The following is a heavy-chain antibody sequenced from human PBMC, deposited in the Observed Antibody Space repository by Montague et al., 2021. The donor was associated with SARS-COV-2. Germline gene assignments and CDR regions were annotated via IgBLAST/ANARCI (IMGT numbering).Heavy chain of an antibody. CDR2: IYHYGSA. V-gene: IGHV4-59*08. D-gene: IGHD2-21*01. CDR1: GGSISSSY. Sequence: SETLSLTCSVSGGSISSSYWSWIRQPPGKGLEWIGYIYHYGSAKYNPSLGSRVTISVDTSKNQFSLKLSSVTAVDTAVYYCARHASWDWYYFDYWGQGTLVTVSS. CDR3: ARHASWDWYYFDY. J-gene: IGHJ4*02.